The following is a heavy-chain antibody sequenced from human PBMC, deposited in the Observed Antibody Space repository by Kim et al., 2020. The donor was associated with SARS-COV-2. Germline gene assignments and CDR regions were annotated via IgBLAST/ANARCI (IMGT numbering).Heavy chain of an antibody. CDR1: GGSFSGYY. CDR2: INHSGST. J-gene: IGHJ5*02. Sequence: SETLSLTCAVYGGSFSGYYWSWIRQPPGKGLEWIGEINHSGSTNYNPSLKSRVTISVDTSKNQFSLKLSSVTAADTAVYYCARGAPFMITFGGVIARGGWFDPWGQGTLVTVSS. CDR3: ARGAPFMITFGGVIARGGWFDP. D-gene: IGHD3-16*02. V-gene: IGHV4-34*01.